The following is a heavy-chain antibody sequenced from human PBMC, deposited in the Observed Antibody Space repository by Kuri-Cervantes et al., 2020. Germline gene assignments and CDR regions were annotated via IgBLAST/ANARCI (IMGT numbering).Heavy chain of an antibody. Sequence: GGSLRLSCTGSGFTFNTYSMHWVRQAPGKGLEWVSSISTSSSYIFYADSVKGRFTISRDNAKNSLYLQMKSLRGEDTAVYYCARAPLTRRGIEDDDAFDIWGQGTMVTVSS. J-gene: IGHJ3*02. CDR1: GFTFNTYS. V-gene: IGHV3-21*03. D-gene: IGHD3-10*01. CDR3: ARAPLTRRGIEDDDAFDI. CDR2: ISTSSSYI.